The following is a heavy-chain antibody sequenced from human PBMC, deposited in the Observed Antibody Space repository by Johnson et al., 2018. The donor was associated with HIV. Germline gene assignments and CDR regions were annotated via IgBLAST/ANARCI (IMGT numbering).Heavy chain of an antibody. CDR1: GFTFSSYG. CDR2: ISYDGSNK. CDR3: ARDEPYNLNAFDI. V-gene: IGHV3-30*19. J-gene: IGHJ3*02. D-gene: IGHD5-24*01. Sequence: VQLVESGGGVVQPGGSLRLSCAASGFTFSSYGMHWVRQAPGKGLEWVAVISYDGSNKYYADSVMGRFTISRDNSKNTLYLQMNSLRAEDTAVYYCARDEPYNLNAFDIWGQGTMVTVSS.